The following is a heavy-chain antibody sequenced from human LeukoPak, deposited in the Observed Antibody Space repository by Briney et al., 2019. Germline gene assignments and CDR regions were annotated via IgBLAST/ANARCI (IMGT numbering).Heavy chain of an antibody. V-gene: IGHV3-9*01. J-gene: IGHJ4*02. CDR1: GFTFDDYA. CDR2: ISWNSGSI. CDR3: AKGKGIAVADTFDY. Sequence: GGSLRLSCAASGFTFDDYAMHWVRQAPGKGLEWVSGISWNSGSIGYADSVKGRFTISRDNAKNSLYLQMNSLRAEDTALYYCAKGKGIAVADTFDYWGQGTLVTVSS. D-gene: IGHD6-19*01.